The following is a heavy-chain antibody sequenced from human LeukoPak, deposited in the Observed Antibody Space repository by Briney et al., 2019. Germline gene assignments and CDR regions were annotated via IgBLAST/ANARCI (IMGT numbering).Heavy chain of an antibody. CDR3: AGDLPGTPVGFDV. V-gene: IGHV1-69*06. J-gene: IGHJ3*01. CDR1: AGMFNTYA. Sequence: GSSVKVSCKASAGMFNTYAISWVRQAPGHGLEWMGRITPLSATPSQSQRIQGRFTITADISTNTVYLDLSSLRSEDTGLYFWAGDLPGTPVGFDVWGQGTMVTVSS. CDR2: ITPLSATP. D-gene: IGHD3-10*01.